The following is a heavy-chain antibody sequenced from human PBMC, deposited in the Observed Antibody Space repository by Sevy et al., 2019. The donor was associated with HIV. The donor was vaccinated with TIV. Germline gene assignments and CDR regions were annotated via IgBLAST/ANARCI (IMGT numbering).Heavy chain of an antibody. CDR3: AGDRYYDGSGYYYYYYGMDV. Sequence: GGSLRLSCEASGFTVSGNYMAWVRLAPGKGLEWVSLIDSGGSTYYADSVKGRFTISRDNTKNTLYLQMNPLRGADTAVYFCAGDRYYDGSGYYYYYYGMDVWGQGTTVTVSS. D-gene: IGHD3-22*01. CDR1: GFTVSGNY. V-gene: IGHV3-66*01. J-gene: IGHJ6*02. CDR2: IDSGGST.